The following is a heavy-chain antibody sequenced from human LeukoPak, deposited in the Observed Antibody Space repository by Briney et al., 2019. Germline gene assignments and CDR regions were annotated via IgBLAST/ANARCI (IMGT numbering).Heavy chain of an antibody. CDR1: GFTFDVYA. J-gene: IGHJ5*02. Sequence: GGSLRLPCAPSGFTFDVYAMHWVREAPGKGLEWVSGISWNSSSRGYADTVKGRFTISRDNAKNSLYLQMNSLRAEDTAVYYCELQSGFDPWGQGTLVTVSS. CDR2: ISWNSSSR. D-gene: IGHD6-6*01. V-gene: IGHV3-9*01. CDR3: ELQSGFDP.